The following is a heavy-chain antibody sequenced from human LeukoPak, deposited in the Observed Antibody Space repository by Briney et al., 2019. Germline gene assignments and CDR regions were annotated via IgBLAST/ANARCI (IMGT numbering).Heavy chain of an antibody. Sequence: GESLKISCKGSGYSFTNHWIGWVRQMPGKGLEWIGFIYPGDSDTRYSPSFPGQVTFSADKSISTAYLQWSSLKASDTAMYYCARHGCSSTSCFFDYWGQGTLVTVSS. CDR3: ARHGCSSTSCFFDY. J-gene: IGHJ4*02. CDR2: IYPGDSDT. D-gene: IGHD2-2*01. V-gene: IGHV5-51*01. CDR1: GYSFTNHW.